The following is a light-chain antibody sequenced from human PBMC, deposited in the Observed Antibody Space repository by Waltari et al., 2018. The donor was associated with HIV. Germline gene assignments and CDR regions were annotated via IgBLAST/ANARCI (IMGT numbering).Light chain of an antibody. Sequence: AIQMTQSPPSLSASVGAKVSLTCRASQGITNDLGWYQEKPGEDPKLLIYAASSLQTGVPSRFSGSGSGTDFTLTISNLQPEDLATYYCLQDFSYPRTFGQGTKVEIK. V-gene: IGKV1-6*01. J-gene: IGKJ1*01. CDR1: QGITND. CDR2: AAS. CDR3: LQDFSYPRT.